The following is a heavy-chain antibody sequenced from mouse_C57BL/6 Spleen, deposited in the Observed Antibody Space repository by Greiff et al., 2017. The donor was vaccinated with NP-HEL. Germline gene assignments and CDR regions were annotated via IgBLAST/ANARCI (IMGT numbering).Heavy chain of an antibody. CDR2: ISSGSSTI. CDR3: AKGETYYSNYEGAMDY. CDR1: GFTFSDYG. D-gene: IGHD2-5*01. V-gene: IGHV5-17*01. Sequence: EVQGVESGGGLVKPGGSLKLSCAASGFTFSDYGMHWVRQAPEKGLEWVAYISSGSSTIYYADTVKGRFTISRDNAKNTLFLQMTSLRSEDTAMYYCAKGETYYSNYEGAMDYWGQGTSVTVSS. J-gene: IGHJ4*01.